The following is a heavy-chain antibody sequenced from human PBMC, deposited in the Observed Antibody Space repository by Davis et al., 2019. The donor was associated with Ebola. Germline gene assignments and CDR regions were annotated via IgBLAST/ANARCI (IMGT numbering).Heavy chain of an antibody. CDR3: AKDSDWGDYYYMDV. CDR2: ISGSGGST. Sequence: PGGSLRLSCAASGFTFSSYSMNWVRQAPGKGLEWVSAISGSGGSTYYADSVKGRFTISRDNSKNTLYLQMNSLRAEDTAVYYCAKDSDWGDYYYMDVWGKGTTVTVSS. D-gene: IGHD7-27*01. V-gene: IGHV3-23*01. CDR1: GFTFSSYS. J-gene: IGHJ6*03.